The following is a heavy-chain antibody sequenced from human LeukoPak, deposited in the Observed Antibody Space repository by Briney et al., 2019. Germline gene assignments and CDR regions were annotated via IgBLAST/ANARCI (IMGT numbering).Heavy chain of an antibody. V-gene: IGHV4-61*09. Sequence: SETLSLTCTVSGGSISTGSYCWSWLRQPAGKGLEWIGHIYTSGNTNYNPSLKSRVTMSVDTSKNQFSLNLSSVTAADTAVYYCARFSSIAAAFDYWGLGTLVTVSS. J-gene: IGHJ4*02. D-gene: IGHD6-13*01. CDR2: IYTSGNT. CDR1: GGSISTGSYC. CDR3: ARFSSIAAAFDY.